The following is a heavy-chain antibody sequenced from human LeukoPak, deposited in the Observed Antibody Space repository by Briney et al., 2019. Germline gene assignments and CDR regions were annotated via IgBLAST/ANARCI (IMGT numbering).Heavy chain of an antibody. CDR1: GGSISSYY. CDR3: ARGYCSSTSCYGGEFDY. D-gene: IGHD2-2*01. CDR2: IHYSGST. Sequence: SSETLSLTCTVSGGSISSYYWSWIRQPPGKGLEWIGYIHYSGSTNYNPSLKGRVTISVDTSKNQFSLKLSSVTAADTAVYYCARGYCSSTSCYGGEFDYWGQGTLVTVSS. J-gene: IGHJ4*02. V-gene: IGHV4-59*01.